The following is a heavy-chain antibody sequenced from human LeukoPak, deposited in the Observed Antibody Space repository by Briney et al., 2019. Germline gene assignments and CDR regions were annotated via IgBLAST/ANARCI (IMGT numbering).Heavy chain of an antibody. V-gene: IGHV3-23*01. Sequence: PGGSLRLSCPASGFTFSSYAMSWVRQAPGKGLEWVSAISGSGGSPYYADSVKGRFTISRDNSKNTLYLQMNSLRTEDTAVYYCAKERITMVRGVIVRFDPWGQGTLVTVSS. CDR1: GFTFSSYA. D-gene: IGHD3-10*01. CDR2: ISGSGGSP. CDR3: AKERITMVRGVIVRFDP. J-gene: IGHJ5*02.